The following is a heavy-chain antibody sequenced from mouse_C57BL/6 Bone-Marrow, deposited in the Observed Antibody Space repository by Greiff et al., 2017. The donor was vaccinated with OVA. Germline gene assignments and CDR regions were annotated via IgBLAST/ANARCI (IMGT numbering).Heavy chain of an antibody. CDR1: GYTFTDYY. Sequence: QVQLQQSGPELVKPGASVKISCKASGYTFTDYYINWVKQRPGQGLEWIGWIFPGSGSTNYNEKFKSKATLTVDKSSSTAYMQLSSLTSEDSAVYYCARPLPAWFAYWGQGTLVTVSA. V-gene: IGHV1-75*01. CDR2: IFPGSGST. CDR3: ARPLPAWFAY. J-gene: IGHJ3*01.